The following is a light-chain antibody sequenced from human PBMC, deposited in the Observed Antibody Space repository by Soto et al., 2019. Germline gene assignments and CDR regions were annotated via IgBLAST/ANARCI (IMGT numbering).Light chain of an antibody. J-gene: IGKJ1*01. CDR3: QQYHNSPT. Sequence: EIVSTQSPGTRSFGWVGRAPLSCWASQSVSSNLAWYQQKPGQGPRLLIYGASTRATGIPARFSGSGSGTEFTLTISSLQSEDFAVYYCQQYHNSPTFGQGTKVDIK. V-gene: IGKV3D-15*01. CDR1: QSVSSN. CDR2: GAS.